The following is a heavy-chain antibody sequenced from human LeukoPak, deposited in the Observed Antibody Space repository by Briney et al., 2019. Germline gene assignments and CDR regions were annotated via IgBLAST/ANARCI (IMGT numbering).Heavy chain of an antibody. CDR3: ARDLWGDLDS. J-gene: IGHJ4*02. D-gene: IGHD3-16*01. V-gene: IGHV3-30-3*01. CDR1: GFTFSSYA. Sequence: GRSLRLSCAASGFTFSSYAMHWVRQAPGKGLEWVAVISYDGSNKYYADSVKGRFTISRDNSKNTLYLQMNSLRAEDTAVYYCARDLWGDLDSWGQGALVTVSS. CDR2: ISYDGSNK.